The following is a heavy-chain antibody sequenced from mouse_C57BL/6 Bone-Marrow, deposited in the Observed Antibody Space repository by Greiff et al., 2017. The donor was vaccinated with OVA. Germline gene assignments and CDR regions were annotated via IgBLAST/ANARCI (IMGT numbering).Heavy chain of an antibody. V-gene: IGHV1-84*01. D-gene: IGHD1-1*01. CDR2: IYLGSGIT. CDR3: NYGSRSYWYFDV. J-gene: IGHJ1*03. CDR1: GYTSTDHF. Sequence: VVEPGPELVKPGAPVKIPCKALGYTSTDHFINWVKQRPGQGLEWFGWIYLGSGITKYNEKFKGKATLTVDTSSSTAYMQLSSLTSEDSAVYFCNYGSRSYWYFDVWGTGTTVTVSS.